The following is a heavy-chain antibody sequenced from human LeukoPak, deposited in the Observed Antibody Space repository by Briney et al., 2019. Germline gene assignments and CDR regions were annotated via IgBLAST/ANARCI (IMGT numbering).Heavy chain of an antibody. V-gene: IGHV4-34*01. CDR2: INHSGST. J-gene: IGHJ4*02. CDR3: AAGATFFDC. Sequence: SETLSLTCAVYGGSFSGYYWSWIRQLPGKGLEWIGEINHSGSTNYNPSLKSRVTISVDTSKNQFSLKLSSVTAADTAVYYCAAGATFFDCWGQGTLVTVSS. D-gene: IGHD1-26*01. CDR1: GGSFSGYY.